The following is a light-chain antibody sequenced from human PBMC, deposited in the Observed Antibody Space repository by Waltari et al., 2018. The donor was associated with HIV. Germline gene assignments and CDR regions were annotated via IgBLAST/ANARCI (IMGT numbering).Light chain of an antibody. J-gene: IGKJ3*01. CDR2: DAS. CDR3: QQYGSSPFT. Sequence: DIVLTQSPATLSLSPGERANLSCGASRTVSPIQLAWIQQKPGLAPRLLIYDASKRAAGISDRFSGSGSGTNFTLTISRLEPEDFAVYYCQQYGSSPFTFGPGTKVDIK. CDR1: RTVSPIQ. V-gene: IGKV3D-20*01.